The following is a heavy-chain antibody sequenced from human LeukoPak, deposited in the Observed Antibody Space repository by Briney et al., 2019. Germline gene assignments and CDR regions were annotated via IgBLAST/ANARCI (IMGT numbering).Heavy chain of an antibody. V-gene: IGHV1-2*02. CDR2: INPNSGGT. Sequence: GASVKVSCKASGYTFTGYYMHWVRQAPGQGLEWMGWINPNSGGTNYAQKFQGRVTMTRDTSISTAYMELSRLRSDDTAVYYCARAVTKKIYYFDYWGQGTLVTVSS. J-gene: IGHJ4*02. CDR1: GYTFTGYY. D-gene: IGHD2-2*01. CDR3: ARAVTKKIYYFDY.